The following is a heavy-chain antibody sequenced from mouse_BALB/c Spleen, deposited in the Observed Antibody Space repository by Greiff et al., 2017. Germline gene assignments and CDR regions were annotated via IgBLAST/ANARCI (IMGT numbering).Heavy chain of an antibody. D-gene: IGHD1-1*01. CDR2: IDPANGNT. Sequence: EVKLQQSGAELVKPGASVKLSCTASGFNIKDTYMHWVKQRPEQGLEWIGRIDPANGNTKYDPKFQGKATITADTSSNTAYLQLSSLTSEDTAVYYCARGGGSSYGLAYWGQGTLVTVSA. CDR1: GFNIKDTY. V-gene: IGHV14-3*02. J-gene: IGHJ3*01. CDR3: ARGGGSSYGLAY.